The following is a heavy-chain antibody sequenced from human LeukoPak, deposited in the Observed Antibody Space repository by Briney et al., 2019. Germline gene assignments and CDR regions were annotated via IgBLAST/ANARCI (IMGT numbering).Heavy chain of an antibody. J-gene: IGHJ3*02. CDR3: ARGLCSGGSCYFWDAFDI. Sequence: ASVKVSCKASGYTFTGYYMHWVRQAPGQGLEWMGWINPNSGGTNYAQKFKGRVTMTRDTSISTAYMELSRLRSDDTAVYYCARGLCSGGSCYFWDAFDIWGQGTMVTVSS. CDR2: INPNSGGT. D-gene: IGHD2-15*01. V-gene: IGHV1-2*02. CDR1: GYTFTGYY.